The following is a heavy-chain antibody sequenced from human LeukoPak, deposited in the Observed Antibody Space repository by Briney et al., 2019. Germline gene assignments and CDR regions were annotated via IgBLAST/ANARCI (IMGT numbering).Heavy chain of an antibody. V-gene: IGHV3-23*01. Sequence: GGSLRLSCAASGFTFGSYAMNWVRQAPGKGLEWVSAISGSGGSTYYADSVKGRFTISRDNSKNTLYLQMNSLRAEDTAVYYCAKDPNYYGSGSFPWFDPWGQGTLVTVSS. J-gene: IGHJ5*02. D-gene: IGHD3-10*01. CDR3: AKDPNYYGSGSFPWFDP. CDR1: GFTFGSYA. CDR2: ISGSGGST.